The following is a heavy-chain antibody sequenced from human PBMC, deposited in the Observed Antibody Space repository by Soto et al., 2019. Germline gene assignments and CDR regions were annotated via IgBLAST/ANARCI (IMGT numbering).Heavy chain of an antibody. Sequence: LRLSCAASGFTFSSYAMSWVRQAPGKGLEWVSAISGSGGSTYYADSAKGRFTISRDNSKNTLYLQMNSLRAEDTAVYYCAKKLSHKESSSWSDYYYYGMDVWGQGTTVTVSS. CDR2: ISGSGGST. D-gene: IGHD6-13*01. J-gene: IGHJ6*02. CDR3: AKKLSHKESSSWSDYYYYGMDV. CDR1: GFTFSSYA. V-gene: IGHV3-23*01.